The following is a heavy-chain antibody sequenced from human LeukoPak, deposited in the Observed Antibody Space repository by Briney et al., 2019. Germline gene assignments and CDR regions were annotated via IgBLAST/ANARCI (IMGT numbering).Heavy chain of an antibody. D-gene: IGHD3-22*01. CDR1: GYTFTGYY. Sequence: ASVKLSCTASGYTFTGYYMHWVRQAPGQGLEWMGWINPNSGGTNYAQKFQGRVTMTRDTSISTAYMDLSRLRSDDTAVYYCARYYYDSRGYYYSDYCGQGTLVTVSS. CDR2: INPNSGGT. J-gene: IGHJ4*02. CDR3: ARYYYDSRGYYYSDY. V-gene: IGHV1-2*02.